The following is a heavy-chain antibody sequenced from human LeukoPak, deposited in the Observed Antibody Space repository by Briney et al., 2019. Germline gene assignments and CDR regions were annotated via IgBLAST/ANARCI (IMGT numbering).Heavy chain of an antibody. Sequence: ETLSLTCTVSGGSISSSSYYWGWVRQAPGKGLEWVSSISSSSSYIYYADSVKGRFTISRDNAKNSLYLQMNSLRAEDTAVYYCARDFKMGYFDYWGQGTLVTVSS. J-gene: IGHJ4*02. V-gene: IGHV3-21*01. CDR3: ARDFKMGYFDY. CDR1: GGSISSSSYY. CDR2: ISSSSSYI. D-gene: IGHD5-24*01.